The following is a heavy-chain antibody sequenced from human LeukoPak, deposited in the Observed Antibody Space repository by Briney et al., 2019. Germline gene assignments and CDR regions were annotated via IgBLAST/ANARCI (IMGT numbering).Heavy chain of an antibody. D-gene: IGHD3-10*01. CDR3: ARLTMVRGGAYDY. Sequence: PSETLSLTCTVSGYSISSGYYWGWIRQPPGKGLEWIGSIYHSGSTYYNPSLESRVTISVDTSKNQFSLKLSSVTAADTAVYYCARLTMVRGGAYDYWGQGTLVTVSS. CDR2: IYHSGST. CDR1: GYSISSGYY. V-gene: IGHV4-38-2*02. J-gene: IGHJ4*02.